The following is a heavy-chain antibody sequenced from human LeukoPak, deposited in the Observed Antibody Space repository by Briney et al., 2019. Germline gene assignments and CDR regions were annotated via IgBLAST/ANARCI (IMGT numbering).Heavy chain of an antibody. D-gene: IGHD3-22*01. CDR3: ARLPYDSSGYYPRGYYYYYYMDV. Sequence: KSSETLSLTCAVYGGSFSGYYWSWIRQPPGKGLEWIGSIYYSGSTYYNPSLKSRVTISVDTSKNQFSLKLSSVTAADTAVYYCARLPYDSSGYYPRGYYYYYYMDVWGKGTTVTISS. CDR1: GGSFSGYY. J-gene: IGHJ6*03. CDR2: IYYSGST. V-gene: IGHV4-34*01.